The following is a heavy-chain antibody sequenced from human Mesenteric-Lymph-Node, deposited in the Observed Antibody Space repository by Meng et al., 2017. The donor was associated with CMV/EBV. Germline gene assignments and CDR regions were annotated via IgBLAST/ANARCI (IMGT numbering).Heavy chain of an antibody. J-gene: IGHJ3*02. CDR2: IYSGGTT. CDR1: GFTVSNNY. V-gene: IGHV3-53*01. Sequence: GESLKISCAASGFTVSNNYMTWVRQAPGKGLEWVSVIYSGGTTYYADSVKGRFTISRDTSKNTLYLQMNSLRAEDTAVYYCASNPFWSGYYAFDIWGQGTMVTVSS. D-gene: IGHD3-3*01. CDR3: ASNPFWSGYYAFDI.